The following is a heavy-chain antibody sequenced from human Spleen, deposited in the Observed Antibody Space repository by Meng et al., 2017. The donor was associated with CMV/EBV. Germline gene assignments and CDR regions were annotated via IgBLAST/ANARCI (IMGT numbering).Heavy chain of an antibody. CDR3: ARSRDGPPYYFDY. Sequence: GESLKISCAASGFTFSSYWMSWVRQAPGKGLEWVANIKQDGSEKYYVDSVKGRFTISRDNAKNSLYLQMNSLRAEDTAVYYCARSRDGPPYYFDYWGQGTLVTVSS. CDR1: GFTFSSYW. V-gene: IGHV3-7*01. CDR2: IKQDGSEK. J-gene: IGHJ4*02.